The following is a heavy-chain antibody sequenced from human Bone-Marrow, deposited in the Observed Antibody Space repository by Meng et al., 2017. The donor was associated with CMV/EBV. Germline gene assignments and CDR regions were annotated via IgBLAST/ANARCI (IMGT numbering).Heavy chain of an antibody. V-gene: IGHV3-66*02. J-gene: IGHJ4*02. CDR1: GFTVSSNY. Sequence: GESLKISCAASGFTVSSNYMSWVRQAPGKGLEWVSVIYSGGSTYYADSVKGRFTISRDNSKKPLYLQMNSLRAVDTAVYYCARASDYWGQGTLVTVSS. CDR3: ARASDY. CDR2: IYSGGST.